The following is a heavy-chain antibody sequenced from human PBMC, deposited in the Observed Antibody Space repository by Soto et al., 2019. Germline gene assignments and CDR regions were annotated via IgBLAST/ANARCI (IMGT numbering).Heavy chain of an antibody. J-gene: IGHJ5*02. Sequence: EASVKVSCKASGYTFTSYGISWVRQAPGQGLEWMGWISAYNGNTNYAQKLQGRVTMTTDTSTSTAYMELRSLRSDDTAVYYCARDESSSWSSNWFDPWGQGTVVTVSS. CDR2: ISAYNGNT. CDR1: GYTFTSYG. D-gene: IGHD6-13*01. V-gene: IGHV1-18*01. CDR3: ARDESSSWSSNWFDP.